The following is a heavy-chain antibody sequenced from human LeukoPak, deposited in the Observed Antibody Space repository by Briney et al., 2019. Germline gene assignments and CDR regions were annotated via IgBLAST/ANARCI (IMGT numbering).Heavy chain of an antibody. Sequence: ASVKVSCKASGYTFTDYYMHWVRQAPGQGLEWMGWINPNSGGTNYAQKFQGRVTMTRDTSISTAYMELSRLRSDDTAVYYCASKGSGYCRSTNCQGAFDIRGQGTMVTVSS. V-gene: IGHV1-2*02. CDR1: GYTFTDYY. J-gene: IGHJ3*02. CDR2: INPNSGGT. CDR3: ASKGSGYCRSTNCQGAFDI. D-gene: IGHD2-2*01.